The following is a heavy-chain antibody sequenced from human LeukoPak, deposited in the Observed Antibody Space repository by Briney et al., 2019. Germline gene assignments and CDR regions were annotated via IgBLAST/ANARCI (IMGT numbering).Heavy chain of an antibody. J-gene: IGHJ4*02. CDR3: ARGEYSSGPPDY. V-gene: IGHV1-2*02. D-gene: IGHD6-19*01. CDR2: INPDSGDT. Sequence: ASVRVSCKASGYTFTGYFIHWVRQAPGQGLEWMGWINPDSGDTKYAQKFQGRVTMTRDTSSSTAYMELSRLRSDDTGVYYLARGEYSSGPPDYWGQGTLVTVSS. CDR1: GYTFTGYF.